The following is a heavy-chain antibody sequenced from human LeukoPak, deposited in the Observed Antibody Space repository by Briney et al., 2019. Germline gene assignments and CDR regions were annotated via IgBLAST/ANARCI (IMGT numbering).Heavy chain of an antibody. V-gene: IGHV3-7*01. D-gene: IGHD1-1*01. Sequence: GRSLRLSWAASGFTFSSFWMGWVRQAPGKGLEWVASIKYDESEKHHVDSVKGRFTISRDNAKNSLYLQMNSLRAEETAVYFCARITTKGYFEYWGQGTLVTVSS. J-gene: IGHJ4*02. CDR3: ARITTKGYFEY. CDR1: GFTFSSFW. CDR2: IKYDESEK.